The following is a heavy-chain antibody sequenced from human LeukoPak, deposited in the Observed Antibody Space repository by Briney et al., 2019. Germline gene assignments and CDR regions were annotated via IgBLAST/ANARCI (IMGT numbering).Heavy chain of an antibody. D-gene: IGHD6-19*01. CDR2: IIPIFGTA. CDR1: GGIFSSYA. CDR3: ARDDADSGVVGSWFDP. Sequence: GASVKVSCKASGGIFSSYAISWVRQAPGQGLEWMGGIIPIFGTANYAQKFQGRVTITADESMSTAYMELSSLRSEDTAVYYCARDDADSGVVGSWFDPWGQGTLVTVSS. J-gene: IGHJ5*02. V-gene: IGHV1-69*01.